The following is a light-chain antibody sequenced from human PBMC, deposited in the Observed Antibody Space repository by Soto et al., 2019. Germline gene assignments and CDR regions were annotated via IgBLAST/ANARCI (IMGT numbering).Light chain of an antibody. J-gene: IGKJ5*01. V-gene: IGKV1-9*01. CDR2: AAS. Sequence: IQLTQSPSSLSASVGDRVTITCRASQDINSYLAWYQRKPGKAPNLLIYAASTLQSGVPSRFSGSGSGTDFTLTISSLQPEDFATYYCQQLNSYPITFGQGTRLEIK. CDR3: QQLNSYPIT. CDR1: QDINSY.